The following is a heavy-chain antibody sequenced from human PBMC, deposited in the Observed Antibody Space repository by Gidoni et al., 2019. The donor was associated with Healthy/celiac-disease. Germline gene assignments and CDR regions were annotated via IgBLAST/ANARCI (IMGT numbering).Heavy chain of an antibody. D-gene: IGHD6-13*01. CDR1: GFTVSNAW. J-gene: IGHJ6*04. CDR2: IKSKTDGGTT. V-gene: IGHV3-15*01. Sequence: EVQLVESGGGLVKPGGSRRLSCAASGFTVSNAWMSWVRQAPGKGLEWVGRIKSKTDGGTTDYAAPVKGRFTISRDDSKNTLYLQMNSLKTEDTAVYYCTTTYSSSWYGVVWGKGTTVTVSS. CDR3: TTTYSSSWYGVV.